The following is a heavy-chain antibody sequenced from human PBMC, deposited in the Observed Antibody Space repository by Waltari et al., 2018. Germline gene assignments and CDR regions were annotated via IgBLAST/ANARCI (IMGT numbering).Heavy chain of an antibody. CDR1: GFTFSSYS. Sequence: EVQLVESGGGLVQPGGSLRLSCAVSGFTFSSYSMNWVRQAPGKGLEWVSYISSSSSTIYYADSVKGRFTISRDNAKNSLYLQMNSLRAEDTAVYYCAREEVGATNYWGQGTLVTVSS. CDR2: ISSSSSTI. D-gene: IGHD1-26*01. V-gene: IGHV3-48*01. J-gene: IGHJ4*02. CDR3: AREEVGATNY.